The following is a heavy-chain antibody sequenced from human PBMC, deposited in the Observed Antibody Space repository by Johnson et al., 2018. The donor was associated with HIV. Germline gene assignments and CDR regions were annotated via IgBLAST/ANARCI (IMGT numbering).Heavy chain of an antibody. CDR2: IKQDGSEK. CDR1: GFTFSSYW. CDR3: AKDITPYSGAFDI. V-gene: IGHV3-7*01. D-gene: IGHD3-10*01. J-gene: IGHJ3*02. Sequence: VQLVESGGGLVKPGGSLRLSCAASGFTFSSYWMSWVRQAPGKGLEWVANIKQDGSEKYYVDSVKGRFTISRDNAKNSLYLQMNSLRAEDTAVYYCAKDITPYSGAFDIWGQGTMVTVSS.